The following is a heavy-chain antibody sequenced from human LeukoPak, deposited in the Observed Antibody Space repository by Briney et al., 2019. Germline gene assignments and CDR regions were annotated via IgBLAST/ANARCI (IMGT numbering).Heavy chain of an antibody. CDR1: GYTFTSYG. Sequence: ASVKVSCKASGYTFTSYGINWVRQAPGQGLEWLGWISAYNGNTTYAKKLRGSVNMTIDASTSTAYMELRSLRSDDTAVYYCARGGYCSGGSCYFFYGMDVWGKGTTVTVSS. V-gene: IGHV1-18*04. CDR3: ARGGYCSGGSCYFFYGMDV. D-gene: IGHD2-15*01. J-gene: IGHJ6*04. CDR2: ISAYNGNT.